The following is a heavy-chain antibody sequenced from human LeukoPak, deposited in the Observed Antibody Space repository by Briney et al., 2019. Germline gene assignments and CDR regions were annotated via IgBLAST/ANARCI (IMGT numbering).Heavy chain of an antibody. Sequence: GGSLRLSCAASGFTFITYWMSWVRQAPGKGLEWVANIKQDGSEKYYVDSVKGRFTISRDNAKNSLYLQMNSLRAEDTAVYYCARAKAGSSWKGSWKKYYYMDVWGKGTTVTVSS. J-gene: IGHJ6*03. D-gene: IGHD6-13*01. CDR3: ARAKAGSSWKGSWKKYYYMDV. CDR2: IKQDGSEK. CDR1: GFTFITYW. V-gene: IGHV3-7*01.